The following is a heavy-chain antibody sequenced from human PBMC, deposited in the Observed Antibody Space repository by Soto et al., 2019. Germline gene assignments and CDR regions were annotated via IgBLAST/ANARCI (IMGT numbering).Heavy chain of an antibody. CDR2: IYYRGST. Sequence: VQLQESGPGLVKPSDTLTLTCNVSGGSVSGYYWSWIRQPPGKGLEYIGYIYYRGSTNYNPNLKSRVTISVDTSKNQVSLKVHSMTAADTAVYYCARQQLLPYYYALDVWGRGSAVAVSS. V-gene: IGHV4-59*02. CDR3: ARQQLLPYYYALDV. CDR1: GGSVSGYY. J-gene: IGHJ6*02. D-gene: IGHD6-13*01.